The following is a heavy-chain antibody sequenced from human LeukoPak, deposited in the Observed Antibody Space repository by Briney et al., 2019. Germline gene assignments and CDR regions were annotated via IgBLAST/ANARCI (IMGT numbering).Heavy chain of an antibody. D-gene: IGHD2-8*01. V-gene: IGHV1-8*01. CDR2: MNPNSGNT. CDR1: GYTFTSYD. J-gene: IGHJ6*02. Sequence: AASVKVSCKASGYTFTSYDINWVRQATGQGLEWMGLMNPNSGNTGYAQKFQGRVTMTRNTSISTAYMELSSLRSEDTAVYYCARGDPLMYYYYYGMDVWGQGTTVTVSS. CDR3: ARGDPLMYYYYYGMDV.